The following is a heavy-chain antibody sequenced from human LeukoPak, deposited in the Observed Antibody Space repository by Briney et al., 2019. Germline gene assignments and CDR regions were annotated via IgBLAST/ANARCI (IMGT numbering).Heavy chain of an antibody. CDR3: AREGPYCTNGVCSTSLYYFDY. V-gene: IGHV3-11*01. D-gene: IGHD2-8*01. Sequence: GGSLRLSCAASGFTFSDYYMSWIRQAPGKGLEWVSYISSSGSTIYYADSVKGRFTISSDNAKNSRYLQMNSLRAEDTAVYYCAREGPYCTNGVCSTSLYYFDYWGQGTLVTVSS. CDR1: GFTFSDYY. CDR2: ISSSGSTI. J-gene: IGHJ4*02.